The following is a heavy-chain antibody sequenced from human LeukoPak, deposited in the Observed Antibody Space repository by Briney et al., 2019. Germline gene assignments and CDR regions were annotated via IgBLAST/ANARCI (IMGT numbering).Heavy chain of an antibody. CDR2: INPSSGGT. J-gene: IGHJ4*02. CDR3: ARDQLNTLEGPGN. D-gene: IGHD1-1*01. CDR1: GYTFTGYY. V-gene: IGHV1-2*02. Sequence: GASVKVSCKASGYTFTGYYIHWVRQAPGQGLEWLGWINPSSGGTNYVQRFRGRVTMTRDTSTSTAYMELSRLTSDDTAVYYCARDQLNTLEGPGNWGQGTLVTVSS.